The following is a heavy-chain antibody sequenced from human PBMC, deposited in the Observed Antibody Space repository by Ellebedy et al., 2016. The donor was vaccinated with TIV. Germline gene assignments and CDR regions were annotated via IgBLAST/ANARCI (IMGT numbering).Heavy chain of an antibody. CDR2: INPSGIT. Sequence: AASVKVSCKASGYTFTSYFMHWVRQAPGQGLEWMGIINPSGITNYAQKFQGRVTMTRDTSKNQFSLKLSSVTAADPAVYYCAREVLEMATRYSDYWGQGTLVTVSS. V-gene: IGHV1-46*01. CDR3: AREVLEMATRYSDY. CDR1: GYTFTSYF. D-gene: IGHD5-24*01. J-gene: IGHJ4*02.